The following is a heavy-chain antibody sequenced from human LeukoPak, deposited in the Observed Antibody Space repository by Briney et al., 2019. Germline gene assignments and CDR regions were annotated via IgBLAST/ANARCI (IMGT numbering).Heavy chain of an antibody. Sequence: PGGSLRLSCAASGFNFNYVWMGWVRQAPGKGLEWVGRIRTNIEGETTDYAAPVKGRFTISRDDPKTTMYLHMNSLKTEDSAVYFCTTERNWELLRPYGLDIWGQGTTVTVSS. D-gene: IGHD1-26*01. CDR2: IRTNIEGETT. CDR1: GFNFNYVW. CDR3: TTERNWELLRPYGLDI. J-gene: IGHJ6*02. V-gene: IGHV3-15*01.